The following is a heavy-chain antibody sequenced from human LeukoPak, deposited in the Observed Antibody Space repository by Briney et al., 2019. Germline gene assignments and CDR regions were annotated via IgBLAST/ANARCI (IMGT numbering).Heavy chain of an antibody. CDR2: IKQDGSEK. J-gene: IGHJ4*02. CDR1: GFSFSSYA. D-gene: IGHD3-3*02. CDR3: ARGPRTTRLRGIGGVEDY. Sequence: GGSLRLSCVASGFSFSSYAMSWVRQAPGKGLEWVANIKQDGSEKYYVDSVKGRFTISRDNAKNSLYLQMNSLRAEDTAVYYCARGPRTTRLRGIGGVEDYWGQGTLVTVSS. V-gene: IGHV3-7*01.